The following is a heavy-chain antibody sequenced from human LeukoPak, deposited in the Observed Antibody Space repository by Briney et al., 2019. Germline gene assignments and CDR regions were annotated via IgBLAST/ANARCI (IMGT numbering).Heavy chain of an antibody. J-gene: IGHJ6*03. V-gene: IGHV3-23*01. CDR3: ATGYQYYDYYYMDV. CDR1: GFTFSSYA. D-gene: IGHD6-25*01. Sequence: GGSLRLSCAASGFTFSSYAVSWVRQAPGKGLERVSGITASGDNTYYADSVKGRFNISRDNSKSTLYLQMNSLRAEDTAVYYCATGYQYYDYYYMDVWGKGTTVTISS. CDR2: ITASGDNT.